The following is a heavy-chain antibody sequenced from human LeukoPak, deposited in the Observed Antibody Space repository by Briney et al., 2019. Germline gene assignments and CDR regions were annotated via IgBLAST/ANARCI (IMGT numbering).Heavy chain of an antibody. CDR3: ARGGDDSSGYYYSYYFDY. CDR1: GFTVSSNY. CDR2: IYSGGST. V-gene: IGHV3-66*01. D-gene: IGHD3-22*01. J-gene: IGHJ4*02. Sequence: GGSLRLSCAASGFTVSSNYMSWVRQAPGKGLEWVSVIYSGGSTYYADSVKGRFTISRDNSKNTLYLQMNSLRAEDTAVYYCARGGDDSSGYYYSYYFDYWGQGTLVTVSS.